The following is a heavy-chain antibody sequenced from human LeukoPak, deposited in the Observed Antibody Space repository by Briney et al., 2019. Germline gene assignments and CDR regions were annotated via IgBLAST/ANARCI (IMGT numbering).Heavy chain of an antibody. CDR2: IRSKANSYAT. Sequence: GGSLKLSCAASGFTFSGSAMHWVRQASGKGLEWVGRIRSKANSYATAYAASVKGRFTISGDDSKNTAYLQMNSLKTEDTAVYYCTSGYDILTGYFSFDYWGQGTLVTVSS. CDR3: TSGYDILTGYFSFDY. V-gene: IGHV3-73*01. CDR1: GFTFSGSA. J-gene: IGHJ4*02. D-gene: IGHD3-9*01.